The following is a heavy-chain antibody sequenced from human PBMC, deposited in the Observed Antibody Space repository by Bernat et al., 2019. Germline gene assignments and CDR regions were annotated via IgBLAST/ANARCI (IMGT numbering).Heavy chain of an antibody. CDR1: GGTFSSYA. CDR3: ARAVTIEPSYYYYGMDV. Sequence: QVQLVQSGAEVKKPGSSVKVSCKASGGTFSSYAISWVRQAPGQGLEWMGGIIPIFGTANYAQKFQGRVTITADKSTSTAYMELSSLRSEDTAVYYCARAVTIEPSYYYYGMDVWGQGTTVTVSS. D-gene: IGHD5-24*01. J-gene: IGHJ6*02. V-gene: IGHV1-69*06. CDR2: IIPIFGTA.